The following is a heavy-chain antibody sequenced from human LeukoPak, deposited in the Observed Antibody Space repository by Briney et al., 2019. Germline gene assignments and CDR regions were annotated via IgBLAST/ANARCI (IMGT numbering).Heavy chain of an antibody. CDR2: LIPIFGTA. CDR1: GGTFSSYA. J-gene: IGHJ4*02. V-gene: IGHV1-69*13. Sequence: ASVKVSCKASGGTFSSYAISWVRQAPGQGLEWMGGLIPIFGTAKYTQKFQGRVTITADESTSTAYMELSSLRSEDTAVYYCARADSPSDTAMITAPGYWGQGTLVTVSS. CDR3: ARADSPSDTAMITAPGY. D-gene: IGHD5-18*01.